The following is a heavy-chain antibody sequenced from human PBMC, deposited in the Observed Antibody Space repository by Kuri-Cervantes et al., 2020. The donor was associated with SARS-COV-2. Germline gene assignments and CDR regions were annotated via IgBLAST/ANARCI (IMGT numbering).Heavy chain of an antibody. CDR1: GFTFSSYA. V-gene: IGHV3-30-3*01. D-gene: IGHD2-2*02. Sequence: GESLKISCAASGFTFSSYAMHWVRQAPGKGLEWVAVISYDGSNKYYADSVKGRFTISRDNSKITLYLQMNSLRAEDTAVYYCARDSHCSSTSCYTDGMDVWGQGTTVTDSS. CDR3: ARDSHCSSTSCYTDGMDV. CDR2: ISYDGSNK. J-gene: IGHJ6*02.